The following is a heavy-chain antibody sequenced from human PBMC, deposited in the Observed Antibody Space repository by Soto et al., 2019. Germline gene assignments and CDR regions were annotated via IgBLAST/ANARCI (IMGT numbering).Heavy chain of an antibody. CDR2: IIPILSIA. Sequence: SVKVSCKASGGTFSSYTISWVRQAPGQGHEWMRRIIPILSIANYAQKFQGRVTITADKSTSTAYMELSSLRSEDTAVYYCARALGYCSGGSCYDPYYYYYYMDVWGKGTTVTVSS. V-gene: IGHV1-69*02. CDR3: ARALGYCSGGSCYDPYYYYYYMDV. D-gene: IGHD2-15*01. J-gene: IGHJ6*03. CDR1: GGTFSSYT.